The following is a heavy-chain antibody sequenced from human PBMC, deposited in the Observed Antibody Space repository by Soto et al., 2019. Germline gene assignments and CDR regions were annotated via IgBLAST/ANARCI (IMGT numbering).Heavy chain of an antibody. CDR2: ISYDGSNK. D-gene: IGHD3-16*02. Sequence: QVQLVESGGGVVQPGRSLRLSCAASGFTFSSYAMHWVRQAPGKGLEWVAVISYDGSNKYDADSVKGRFTISRDNSKNTLYRQRNSLRAEDTAVYYCASLRLGELSFIDYWGQGTLVTVSS. CDR3: ASLRLGELSFIDY. J-gene: IGHJ4*02. V-gene: IGHV3-30-3*01. CDR1: GFTFSSYA.